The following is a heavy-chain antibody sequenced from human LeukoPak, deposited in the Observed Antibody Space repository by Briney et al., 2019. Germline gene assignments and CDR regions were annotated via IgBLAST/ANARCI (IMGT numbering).Heavy chain of an antibody. CDR2: ISVNGRDK. Sequence: GGSLRLSCAASGFDFNSYALHWVRQAPGKGLESVAVISVNGRDKYYASSVKGRFSISRDNSKNTFSLQMNSLRVEDSASYYCATLDWCHKYLVACGSSEFWGQGTLVSVSS. CDR1: GFDFNSYA. D-gene: IGHD2-21*01. V-gene: IGHV3-30*01. CDR3: ATLDWCHKYLVACGSSEF. J-gene: IGHJ4*02.